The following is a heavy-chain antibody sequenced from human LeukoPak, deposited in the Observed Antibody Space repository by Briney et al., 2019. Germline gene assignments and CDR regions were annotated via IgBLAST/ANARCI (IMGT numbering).Heavy chain of an antibody. V-gene: IGHV1-8*01. J-gene: IGHJ6*02. CDR2: MNPNSGNT. D-gene: IGHD4-11*01. Sequence: GASVKVSCKASGYTFTSYDINWVRQATGQGLEWMGWMNPNSGNTGYAQKFQGRVTMTRNTSISTAYMELSSLRSEDTAVYYCARRITTATTGYYYYGMDVWGQGTTVTVSS. CDR3: ARRITTATTGYYYYGMDV. CDR1: GYTFTSYD.